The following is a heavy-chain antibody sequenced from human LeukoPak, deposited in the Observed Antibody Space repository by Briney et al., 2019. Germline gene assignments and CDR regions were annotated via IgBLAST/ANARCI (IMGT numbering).Heavy chain of an antibody. CDR1: GFTFSNYV. Sequence: GGSLRLSYAASGFTFSNYVMHWVRQAPGKGLEYVSAISSNGGSTYYANSVKGRFTISRDNSKNTLYLQMGSLRAEDMAVYYCARGNMTTVTTKLYYLYGMDVWGKGHTVPVSS. CDR3: ARGNMTTVTTKLYYLYGMDV. D-gene: IGHD4-11*01. CDR2: ISSNGGST. V-gene: IGHV3-64*01. J-gene: IGHJ6*04.